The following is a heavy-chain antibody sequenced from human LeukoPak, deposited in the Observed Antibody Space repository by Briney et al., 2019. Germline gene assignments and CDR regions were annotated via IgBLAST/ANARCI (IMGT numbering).Heavy chain of an antibody. CDR3: ARKSQGRYCSSTSCQTRGMDV. D-gene: IGHD2-2*01. Sequence: ASVKVSCKASGYTFTSYGISWVRQAPGQGLEWMGWINPNSGGTNYAQKFQGRVTMTRDTSISTAYMELSRLRSDDTAVYYCARKSQGRYCSSTSCQTRGMDVWGQGTTVTVSS. V-gene: IGHV1-2*02. J-gene: IGHJ6*02. CDR2: INPNSGGT. CDR1: GYTFTSYG.